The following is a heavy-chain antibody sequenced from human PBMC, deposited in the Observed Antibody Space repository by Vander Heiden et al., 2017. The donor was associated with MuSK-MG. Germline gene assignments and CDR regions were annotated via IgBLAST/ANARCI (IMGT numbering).Heavy chain of an antibody. CDR1: GFTFDGYG. J-gene: IGHJ5*02. CDR2: INWRGDSS. Sequence: EVQLVDSGGRVVRPGESRRLSCTTSGFTFDGYGMGGVRQAPGKGLEWVAGINWRGDSSGYGESVKGRFIISRDNAKKSLYLDMNSLRVDDTALYYCARDYYYYGSGSYYGPWGRGTLVTVSS. D-gene: IGHD3-10*01. V-gene: IGHV3-20*04. CDR3: ARDYYYYGSGSYYGP.